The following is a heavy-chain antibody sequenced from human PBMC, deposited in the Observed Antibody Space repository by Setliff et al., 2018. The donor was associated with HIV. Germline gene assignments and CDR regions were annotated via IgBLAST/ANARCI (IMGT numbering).Heavy chain of an antibody. Sequence: GGSLRLSCAASGFTFSSYGMHWVRQAPGKGLEWVAVIWYDGINKYYADSVKGRFTISRYNSKNTLYLQMNSLRAEDTAVYYCARYQWELLKGAIDYWGQGTLVTVSS. CDR3: ARYQWELLKGAIDY. V-gene: IGHV3-33*01. CDR1: GFTFSSYG. CDR2: IWYDGINK. D-gene: IGHD1-26*01. J-gene: IGHJ4*02.